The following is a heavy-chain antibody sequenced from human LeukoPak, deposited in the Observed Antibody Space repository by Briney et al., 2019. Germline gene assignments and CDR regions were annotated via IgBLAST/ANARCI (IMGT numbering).Heavy chain of an antibody. Sequence: ASVKVSCKASGYTFTNYAMNWVRQAPGQGLEWMGWINPNNGGTMYAQRFQGRVTMTRDTSISTAYMELSWLRSDDAAVYYCVRDYWVGDRRGMGAPYYYYMDVWGKGTTVTVSS. D-gene: IGHD2-21*01. CDR3: VRDYWVGDRRGMGAPYYYYMDV. CDR1: GYTFTNYA. J-gene: IGHJ6*03. V-gene: IGHV1-2*02. CDR2: INPNNGGT.